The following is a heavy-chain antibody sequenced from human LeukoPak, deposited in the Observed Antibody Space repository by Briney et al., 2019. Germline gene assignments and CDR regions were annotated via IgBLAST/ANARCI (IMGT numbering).Heavy chain of an antibody. Sequence: GGSLRLSCAASGFTFSSYGMHRVRQAPGKGLEWVAFIRYDGSNKYYADSVEGRFTISRDNSKNTLYLQMNSLRAEDTAVYYCAKVTAGTGAQYYYYYMDVWGKGTTVTVSS. V-gene: IGHV3-30*02. J-gene: IGHJ6*03. D-gene: IGHD6-13*01. CDR1: GFTFSSYG. CDR2: IRYDGSNK. CDR3: AKVTAGTGAQYYYYYMDV.